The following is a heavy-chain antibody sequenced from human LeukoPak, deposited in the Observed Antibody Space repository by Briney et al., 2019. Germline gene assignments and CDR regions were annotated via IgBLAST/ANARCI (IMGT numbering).Heavy chain of an antibody. CDR2: INPSGGST. CDR1: GYTFTSYY. D-gene: IGHD3-9*01. V-gene: IGHV1-46*01. Sequence: ASVKVSCKASGYTFTSYYMHWVRQAPGQGLELMGIINPSGGSTSYAQKFQGRVTMTRDKSTSTVYMELSSLRSEDTAVYYCAILTGYYSLFDYWGQGTLVTVSS. J-gene: IGHJ4*02. CDR3: AILTGYYSLFDY.